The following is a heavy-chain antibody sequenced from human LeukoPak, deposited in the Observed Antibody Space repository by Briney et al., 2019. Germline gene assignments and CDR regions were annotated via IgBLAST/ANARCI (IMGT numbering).Heavy chain of an antibody. Sequence: ASVKVSCKASGYTFTGYYMHWVRQAPGQGLEWMGWINPNSGGTNYAQKFQGRVTMTRDTSISTAYMELSRPRSDDTAVYYCARGNGRWDYGSGSYKDYMDVWGKGTTVTISS. D-gene: IGHD3-10*01. J-gene: IGHJ6*03. CDR3: ARGNGRWDYGSGSYKDYMDV. CDR1: GYTFTGYY. CDR2: INPNSGGT. V-gene: IGHV1-2*02.